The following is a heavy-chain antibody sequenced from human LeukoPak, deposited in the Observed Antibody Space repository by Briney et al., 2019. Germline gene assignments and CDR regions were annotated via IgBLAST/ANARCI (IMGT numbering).Heavy chain of an antibody. CDR1: GFTFSNLW. D-gene: IGHD5-24*01. V-gene: IGHV3-7*01. CDR2: IKQDGSEK. CDR3: ANGDGFDY. Sequence: PGGSLRLSCATSGFTFSNLWMSWVRQAPGKGLEWVANIKQDGSEKYYVDSVKGRFTISRDNAKNSLYLQMNSLRAEDTAVYYCANGDGFDYWGQGTLVTVSS. J-gene: IGHJ4*02.